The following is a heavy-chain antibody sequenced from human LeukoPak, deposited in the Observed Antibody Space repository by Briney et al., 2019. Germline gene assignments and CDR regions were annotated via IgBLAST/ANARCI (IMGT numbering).Heavy chain of an antibody. J-gene: IGHJ4*02. CDR2: IYRVGST. V-gene: IGHV4-30-2*01. CDR1: GGSITSGAYA. Sequence: PSETLSLTCAVSGGSITSGAYAWSWIRQPPGKGLEWIGYIYRVGSTSYKPSLKSRLSITIDKSKNQFSLNLRSVTAADTAFYYCARGGGFYGSGTTHFDYWGQGTLATVSS. CDR3: ARGGGFYGSGTTHFDY. D-gene: IGHD3-10*01.